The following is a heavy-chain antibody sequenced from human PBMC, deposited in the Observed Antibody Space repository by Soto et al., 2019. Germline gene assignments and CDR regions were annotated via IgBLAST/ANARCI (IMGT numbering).Heavy chain of an antibody. CDR1: GLTFSNYG. V-gene: IGHV3-23*01. J-gene: IGHJ5*01. CDR2: IGGSGITT. CDR3: ARVQMLYGISKIAGWFDS. D-gene: IGHD2-2*02. Sequence: GGSLRPSXTASGLTFSNYGMTWVRQAPGKGLEWVSTIGGSGITTYYADSVKGRFTISRDNSGNTLNLQMNSLRADDTAVYHCARVQMLYGISKIAGWFDSWGQGTLVTVSS.